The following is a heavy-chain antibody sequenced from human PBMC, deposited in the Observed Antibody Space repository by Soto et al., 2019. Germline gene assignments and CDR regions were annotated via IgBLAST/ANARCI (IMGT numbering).Heavy chain of an antibody. CDR1: GDSVSNNGAA. D-gene: IGHD4-4*01. CDR3: ARDPPGFHSAFDF. CDR2: TYYRSKWYN. Sequence: SHTLSLTCAISGDSVSNNGAAWNWIRQSPSRGLEWLGRTYYRSKWYNDYAVSMKSRIIINPDTSRNQFSLHLNSVTPEDTAVYYWARDPPGFHSAFDFWGQGSLVTVSS. V-gene: IGHV6-1*01. J-gene: IGHJ4*02.